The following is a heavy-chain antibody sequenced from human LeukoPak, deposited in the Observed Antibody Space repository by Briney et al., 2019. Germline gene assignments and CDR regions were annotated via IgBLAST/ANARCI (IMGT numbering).Heavy chain of an antibody. Sequence: PGGSLRLSCAASGFTFSSYGMSWVRQAPGKGLEWVSAISGSGGSTYYADSVKGRFTISRDNSKNTLYLQMNSLRAEDTAMYYCAKDWDYGDFEGWDYWGQGTLVTVSS. V-gene: IGHV3-23*01. D-gene: IGHD4-17*01. CDR1: GFTFSSYG. J-gene: IGHJ4*02. CDR2: ISGSGGST. CDR3: AKDWDYGDFEGWDY.